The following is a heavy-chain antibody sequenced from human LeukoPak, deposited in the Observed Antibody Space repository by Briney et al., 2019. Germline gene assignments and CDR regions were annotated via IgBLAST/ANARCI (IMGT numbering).Heavy chain of an antibody. CDR3: ARGFYGGYYYYYYMDV. J-gene: IGHJ6*03. D-gene: IGHD4/OR15-4a*01. CDR2: IYPGDSDT. CDR1: GNSFSNYW. V-gene: IGHV5-51*01. Sequence: GESLKISCKGSGNSFSNYWIGWGRQLPGGGLEGVGIIYPGDSDTRYNPSFQGQVTISADKSISTAYLQWSSLKASDTAMYYCARGFYGGYYYYYYMDVWGKGTTVTVSS.